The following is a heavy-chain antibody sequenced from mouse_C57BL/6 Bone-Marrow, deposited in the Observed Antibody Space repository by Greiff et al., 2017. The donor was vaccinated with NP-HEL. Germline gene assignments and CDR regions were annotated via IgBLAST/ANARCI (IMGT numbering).Heavy chain of an antibody. CDR1: GYTFTDYY. CDR2: IYPGSGNT. Sequence: QVQLQQSGAELVRPGASVKLSCKASGYTFTDYYINWVKQRPGQGLEWIARIYPGSGNTYYIEKFKGKATLTAEKSSSTAYMQLSSLTSEDSAVYFCCIYDGYYVWFAYWGQGTLVTVSA. J-gene: IGHJ3*01. D-gene: IGHD2-3*01. V-gene: IGHV1-76*01. CDR3: CIYDGYYVWFAY.